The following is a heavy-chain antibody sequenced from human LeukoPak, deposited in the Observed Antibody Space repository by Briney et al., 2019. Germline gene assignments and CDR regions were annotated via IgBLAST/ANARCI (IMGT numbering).Heavy chain of an antibody. V-gene: IGHV1-69*05. CDR2: IIPIFGTA. CDR1: GGTFSSYA. CDR3: ARHYYGSSPPFDY. Sequence: SVKISCKASGGTFSSYAISWVRQAPGQGLEWMGRIIPIFGTANYAQKFQGRVTITTDESTSTAYMELSSLRSEDTAVYYCARHYYGSSPPFDYWGQGTLVTVSS. D-gene: IGHD3-10*01. J-gene: IGHJ4*02.